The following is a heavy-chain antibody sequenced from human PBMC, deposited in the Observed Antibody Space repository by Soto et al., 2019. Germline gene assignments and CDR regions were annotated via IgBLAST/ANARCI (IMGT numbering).Heavy chain of an antibody. V-gene: IGHV4-31*03. J-gene: IGHJ6*02. CDR3: ARGLRDGYNKYYYYYYGMDV. D-gene: IGHD5-12*01. CDR1: GGSISSGGYY. Sequence: SETLSLTCTVSGGSISSGGYYWSWIRQHPGKGLEWIGYIYYSGSTYYNPSLKSRVTISVDTSKNQFSLKLSSVTAADTAVYYRARGLRDGYNKYYYYYYGMDVWGQGTTVTVSS. CDR2: IYYSGST.